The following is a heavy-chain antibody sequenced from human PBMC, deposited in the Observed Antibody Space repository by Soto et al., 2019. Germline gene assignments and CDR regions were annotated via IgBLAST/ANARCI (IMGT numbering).Heavy chain of an antibody. CDR3: TTAPHIVVVTAVVDY. J-gene: IGHJ4*02. D-gene: IGHD2-21*02. Sequence: GGSLRLSCAASGFTFSNAWMSWVRQAPGKGLEWVGRIKSKTDGGTTDYAAPVKGRFTISRDDSKNTLYLQMNSLKTEDTAVYYCTTAPHIVVVTAVVDYWGQGTLVTVSS. CDR2: IKSKTDGGTT. CDR1: GFTFSNAW. V-gene: IGHV3-15*01.